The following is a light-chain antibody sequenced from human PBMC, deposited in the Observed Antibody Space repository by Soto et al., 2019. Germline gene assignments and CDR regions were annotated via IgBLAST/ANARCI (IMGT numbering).Light chain of an antibody. CDR1: QSVAGLF. CDR2: GSS. Sequence: EIVLTQSPGTLSLSPGERATLSCRASQSVAGLFLAWYQQKPGQAPRLLIDGSSNRATGIPERFSGSRSGTEVTLTISRLEPEDFAVYYCQHYGTSPGFTFGPGTKVDI. CDR3: QHYGTSPGFT. V-gene: IGKV3-20*01. J-gene: IGKJ3*01.